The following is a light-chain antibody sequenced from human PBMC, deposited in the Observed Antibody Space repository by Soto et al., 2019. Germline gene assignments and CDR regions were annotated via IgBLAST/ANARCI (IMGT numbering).Light chain of an antibody. CDR3: QQYTNTNNPWM. CDR2: DAS. J-gene: IGKJ1*01. Sequence: DVRVTKSPPTLSASVGDRVTITCRASQTISTWMAWYQQKPGKAPKLLVYDASTLQSGVASRFSGSGSGTEFTLIISGLQPDDSATYYCQQYTNTNNPWMFGQGTKVDIK. V-gene: IGKV1-5*01. CDR1: QTISTW.